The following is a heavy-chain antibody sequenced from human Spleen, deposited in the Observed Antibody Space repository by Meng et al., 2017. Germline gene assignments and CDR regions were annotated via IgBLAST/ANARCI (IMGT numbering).Heavy chain of an antibody. CDR3: ARDAMRGGDFDY. V-gene: IGHV3-7*01. CDR1: GFTFRDYW. J-gene: IGHJ4*02. D-gene: IGHD3-16*01. Sequence: GESLKISCAASGFTFRDYWMTWVRQAPGKGLEWVANMKPDGTRISYVGSVEGRFTISRDNAKNSLSLQMNSLRAEDSAVYYCARDAMRGGDFDYWGRGTLVTVSS. CDR2: MKPDGTRI.